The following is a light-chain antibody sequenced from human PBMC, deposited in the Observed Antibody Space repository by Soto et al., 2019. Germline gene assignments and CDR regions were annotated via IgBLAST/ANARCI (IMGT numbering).Light chain of an antibody. CDR3: CSYAGSSTFYV. CDR2: EGS. J-gene: IGLJ1*01. Sequence: QSALTQPASVSGSPGQSITISCTGTSVDVRSNNLVSWYQQHPGKATKIMIYEGSKRPSGVSNRFSGSKSGNTASLTISGLQAEDEADYFCCSYAGSSTFYVFGTGTKVIVL. CDR1: SVDVRSNNL. V-gene: IGLV2-23*01.